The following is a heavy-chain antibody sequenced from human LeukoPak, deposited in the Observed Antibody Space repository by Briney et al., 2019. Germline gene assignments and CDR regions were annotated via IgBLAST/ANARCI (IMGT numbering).Heavy chain of an antibody. CDR2: ISSNGGST. J-gene: IGHJ4*02. CDR3: ARSQRELLRVFDY. D-gene: IGHD1-26*01. V-gene: IGHV3-64*01. CDR1: GFNFSSYA. Sequence: GFLRLSCAASGFNFSSYAMHWVRQAPGKGLEYVSAISSNGGSTYYANSVKGRFTISRDNSKNTLYLQMGSLRAEDMAVYYCARSQRELLRVFDYWGQGTLVTVSS.